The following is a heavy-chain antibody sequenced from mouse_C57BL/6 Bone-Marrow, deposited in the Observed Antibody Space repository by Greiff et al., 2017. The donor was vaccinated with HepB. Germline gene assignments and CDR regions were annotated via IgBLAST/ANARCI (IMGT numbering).Heavy chain of an antibody. CDR1: GYTFTDYY. CDR2: INPNNGGT. J-gene: IGHJ2*01. Sequence: EVQLQQSRPELVKPGASVKISCKASGYTFTDYYMNWVKQSHGKSLEWIGDINPNNGGTSYNQKFKGKATLTVDKSSSTAYMELRSLTSEDSAVYYCARDLEYYFDYWGQGTTLTVSS. CDR3: ARDLEYYFDY. V-gene: IGHV1-26*01.